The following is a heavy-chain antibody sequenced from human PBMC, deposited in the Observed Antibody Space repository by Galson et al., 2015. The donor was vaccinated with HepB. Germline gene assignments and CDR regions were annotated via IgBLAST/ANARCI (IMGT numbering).Heavy chain of an antibody. J-gene: IGHJ6*02. CDR2: INHSGST. CDR3: ARGRGVRGLYYYYGMDV. D-gene: IGHD3-10*01. Sequence: TLSLTCAVYGGSFSGYYWSWIRQPPGKGLEWIGEINHSGSTNYNPSLKSRVTISVDTSKNQFSLKLSSVTAADTAVYYCARGRGVRGLYYYYGMDVWGQGTTVTVSS. CDR1: GGSFSGYY. V-gene: IGHV4-34*01.